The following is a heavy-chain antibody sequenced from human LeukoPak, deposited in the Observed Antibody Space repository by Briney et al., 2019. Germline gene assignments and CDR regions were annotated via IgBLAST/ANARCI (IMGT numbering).Heavy chain of an antibody. Sequence: SETLSLTCTVSGGSISSYYWGWIRQPAGKGLEWIGRIYTSGSTNYNPSLKSRVTMSVDTSKNQFPLKLSPVTAADTAVYYCAREDIVVVPAAPYYYYGMDVWGQGTTVPVSS. J-gene: IGHJ6*02. CDR3: AREDIVVVPAAPYYYYGMDV. CDR1: GGSISSYY. CDR2: IYTSGST. D-gene: IGHD2-2*01. V-gene: IGHV4-4*07.